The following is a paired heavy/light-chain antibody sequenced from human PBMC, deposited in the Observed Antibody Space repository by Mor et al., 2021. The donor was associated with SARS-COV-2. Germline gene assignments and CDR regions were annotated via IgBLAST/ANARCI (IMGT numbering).Heavy chain of an antibody. CDR1: GYNFPYYW. CDR3: ARRSGDSFDF. J-gene: IGHJ4*02. V-gene: IGHV5-51*01. Sequence: EVQLVQSGAEVKKPGESLKISCNGSGYNFPYYWIGWVRQKPAGGLEWMGIIYPADSDTRYSPSFQGQVTISADRSSDTAYMHWSSLKASDTGIYYCARRSGDSFDFWGQGTLVTVSS. D-gene: IGHD3-10*01. CDR2: IYPADSDT.
Light chain of an antibody. CDR1: NIGGKS. CDR2: DDA. CDR3: QTWDRYSDHLFV. V-gene: IGLV3-21*02. J-gene: IGLJ1*01. Sequence: SYVLTQSPSVSVAPGQTARVTCGEENIGGKSVHWYQQKPGQAPVLVVYDDAARPSGISDRFSGSNSGSTATLTITRVEAGDEADYYCQTWDRYSDHLFVFGPGTKVTVL.